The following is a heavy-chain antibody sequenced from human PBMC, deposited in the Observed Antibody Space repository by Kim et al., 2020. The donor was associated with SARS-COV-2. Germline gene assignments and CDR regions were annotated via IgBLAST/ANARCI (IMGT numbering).Heavy chain of an antibody. CDR3: ARAKGLYYYDRNDAFDI. Sequence: GGSLRLSCAASGFTFSSYSMNWVRQAPGKGLEWVSSISSSSSYIYYADSVKGRFTISRDNAKNSLYLQMNSLRAEDTAVYYCARAKGLYYYDRNDAFDIWGQGTMVTVSS. CDR1: GFTFSSYS. V-gene: IGHV3-21*01. D-gene: IGHD3-22*01. CDR2: ISSSSSYI. J-gene: IGHJ3*02.